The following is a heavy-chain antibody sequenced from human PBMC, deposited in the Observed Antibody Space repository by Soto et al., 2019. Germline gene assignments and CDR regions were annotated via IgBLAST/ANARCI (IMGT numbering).Heavy chain of an antibody. CDR2: LSYDGSNK. J-gene: IGHJ6*02. CDR3: ARVTQDSSSWNPMDV. CDR1: GFSFTYHA. D-gene: IGHD6-13*01. V-gene: IGHV3-30-3*01. Sequence: GGSLRLSCAASGFSFTYHAMHWVRQAPGKGLEWVSVLSYDGSNKYYADSVKGRFTISRDNLRNILYLQMNSLRPEDTAVYYCARVTQDSSSWNPMDVWGQGTTVTVSS.